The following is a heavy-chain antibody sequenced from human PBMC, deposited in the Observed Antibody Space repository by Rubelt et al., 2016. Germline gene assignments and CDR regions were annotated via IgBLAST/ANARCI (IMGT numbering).Heavy chain of an antibody. V-gene: IGHV1-69*04. CDR1: GGTFSSYA. Sequence: QVQLVQSGAEVKKPGSSVKVSCQASGGTFSSYAISWVRQAPGQGLEWMGRIIPILGIANYAQTFQGRVTITADKSRSTADMELGRLRSEDTAVYYWAGYSSGHFDDWGQGTRVTVSS. D-gene: IGHD6-19*01. CDR2: IIPILGIA. CDR3: AGYSSGHFDD. J-gene: IGHJ4*02.